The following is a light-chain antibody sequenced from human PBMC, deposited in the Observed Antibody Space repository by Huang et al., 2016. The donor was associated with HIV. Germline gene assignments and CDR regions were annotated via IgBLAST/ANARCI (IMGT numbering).Light chain of an antibody. CDR2: GTS. Sequence: DIQMTQSPSSLSASVGDTVIITCRASQNISKYLNWYQHWPGRAPKLLIYGTSNLQRGVSLMRFSGRASGTDFTLTITSLQPEDAATYFCQQSYGIPRTFGLGT. V-gene: IGKV1-39*01. CDR1: QNISKY. CDR3: QQSYGIPRT. J-gene: IGKJ2*01.